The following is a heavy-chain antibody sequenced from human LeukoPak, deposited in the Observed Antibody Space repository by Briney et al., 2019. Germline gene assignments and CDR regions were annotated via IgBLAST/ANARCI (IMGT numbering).Heavy chain of an antibody. Sequence: SETLSLTCAVYGGSFSGYYWSWIRQPPGKGLEWIGEINHSGSTNYNPSLKSRVTISVDTSKNQFSLKLSSVTAADTAVYYCAREGPYCSSTSCYLEGMDVWGKGTTVTVFS. CDR3: AREGPYCSSTSCYLEGMDV. CDR2: INHSGST. CDR1: GGSFSGYY. V-gene: IGHV4-34*01. J-gene: IGHJ6*04. D-gene: IGHD2-2*01.